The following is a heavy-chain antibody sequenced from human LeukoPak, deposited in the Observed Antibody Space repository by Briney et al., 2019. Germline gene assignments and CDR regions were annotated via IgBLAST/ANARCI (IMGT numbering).Heavy chain of an antibody. Sequence: PSDTLSLTCTLSGGSISSYYWSWIRQPAGKGLEWIGRLYTSGSTNYNPSPKSRVTISVDKSKNQFSLKLSSVTAADTAVYYCARVSPPYYDSSGYSVHFDYWGQGTLVTVSS. V-gene: IGHV4-4*07. CDR3: ARVSPPYYDSSGYSVHFDY. CDR2: LYTSGST. CDR1: GGSISSYY. D-gene: IGHD3-22*01. J-gene: IGHJ4*02.